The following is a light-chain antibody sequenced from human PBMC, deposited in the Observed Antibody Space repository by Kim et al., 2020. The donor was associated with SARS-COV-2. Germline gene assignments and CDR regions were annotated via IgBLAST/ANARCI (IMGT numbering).Light chain of an antibody. CDR2: KAS. CDR1: QSISSL. Sequence: SASIGDRVNITCRASQSISSLLAWYQQKPRKAPKVLIYKASTLQTGVPSRFSGSGSGTEFTLTISCLQPDDFATYYCQQYDTYSYTFGQGTKLEI. CDR3: QQYDTYSYT. V-gene: IGKV1-5*03. J-gene: IGKJ2*01.